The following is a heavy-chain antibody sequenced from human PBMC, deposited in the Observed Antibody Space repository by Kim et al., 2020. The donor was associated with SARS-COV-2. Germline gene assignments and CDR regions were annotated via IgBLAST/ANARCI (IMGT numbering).Heavy chain of an antibody. D-gene: IGHD3-10*01. CDR3: ARGIGAKKSVDY. Sequence: YAASVKGRFTISRDNSKNTLYLQMNSLRAEDTAVYYCARGIGAKKSVDYWGQGTLVTVSS. V-gene: IGHV3-30*01. J-gene: IGHJ4*02.